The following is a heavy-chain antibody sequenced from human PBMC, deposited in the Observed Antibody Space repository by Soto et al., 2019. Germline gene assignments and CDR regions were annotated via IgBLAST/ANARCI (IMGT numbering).Heavy chain of an antibody. CDR3: ARDLVTGTLIDY. CDR1: GFTFSSYS. CDR2: ISSSSSYI. Sequence: EVQLVESGGGLVKPGGSLRLSCAASGFTFSSYSMNWVRQAPGKGLEWVSSISSSSSYIYYADSVKGRFTISRDNAKNSLYLQMNSLRAEDTAVYYCARDLVTGTLIDYWGQGTLVTVSS. V-gene: IGHV3-21*01. D-gene: IGHD1-20*01. J-gene: IGHJ4*02.